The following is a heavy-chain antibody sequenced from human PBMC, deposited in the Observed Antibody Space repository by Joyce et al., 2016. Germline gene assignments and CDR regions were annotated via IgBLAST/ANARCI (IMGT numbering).Heavy chain of an antibody. Sequence: QVQLVESGGGVVQPGGSLRLSCVASGFTFGAYGMQWVRQAPGKGLEWVAFMTTDGREKYYADSVKGRLTISRDNSKSTLYAQMNSLRVEDTAVYYCARDGSHYEVDDWGQGTLVTVSS. CDR2: MTTDGREK. CDR3: ARDGSHYEVDD. D-gene: IGHD1-26*01. V-gene: IGHV3-30*02. J-gene: IGHJ4*02. CDR1: GFTFGAYG.